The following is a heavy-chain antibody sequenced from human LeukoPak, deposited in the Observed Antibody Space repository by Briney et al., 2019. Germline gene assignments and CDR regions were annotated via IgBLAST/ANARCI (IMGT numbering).Heavy chain of an antibody. CDR2: ISYDGSNK. CDR3: ARAWWDYSHGRSYYYYGMDV. V-gene: IGHV3-30*19. J-gene: IGHJ6*02. D-gene: IGHD4-11*01. CDR1: GFAFSSYG. Sequence: GGSLRLSCTTSGFAFSSYGIYWVRQAPGKGLEWVAVISYDGSNKYYADSVKGRFTISRDNSKNTLYLQMNSLRAEGTAVYYCARAWWDYSHGRSYYYYGMDVWGQGTTVTVSS.